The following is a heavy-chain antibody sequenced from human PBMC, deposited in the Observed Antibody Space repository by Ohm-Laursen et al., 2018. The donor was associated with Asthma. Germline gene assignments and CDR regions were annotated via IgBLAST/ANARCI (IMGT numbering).Heavy chain of an antibody. Sequence: SLRLSCAASGFTFSSYAMSWVRQAPGKGLEWVSDISASGVTTYYADSVKGRFTISRDDSKNTLYLQMTSLRAEDTAVYYCTKLKLGGTTGYRNWFDPWGQGTLVTVSS. CDR2: ISASGVTT. J-gene: IGHJ5*02. D-gene: IGHD1-26*01. CDR1: GFTFSSYA. CDR3: TKLKLGGTTGYRNWFDP. V-gene: IGHV3-23*01.